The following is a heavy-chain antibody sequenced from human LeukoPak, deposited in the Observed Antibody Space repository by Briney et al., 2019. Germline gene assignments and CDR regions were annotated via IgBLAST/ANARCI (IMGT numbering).Heavy chain of an antibody. CDR3: ARPAYYDYVWGSLGYFDY. Sequence: PSETLSLTCTVSGDSISSGDYYWSWIRQPAGKGLEWIGRISSSGSTNYNPSLKSRVTISVDTSKNQFSLKLSSVTAADTAVYFCARPAYYDYVWGSLGYFDYWGQGTLVTVSS. D-gene: IGHD3-16*01. CDR2: ISSSGST. V-gene: IGHV4-61*02. J-gene: IGHJ4*02. CDR1: GDSISSGDYY.